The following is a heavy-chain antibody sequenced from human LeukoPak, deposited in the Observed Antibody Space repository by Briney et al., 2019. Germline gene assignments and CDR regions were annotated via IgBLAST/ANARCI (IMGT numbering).Heavy chain of an antibody. D-gene: IGHD1-26*01. J-gene: IGHJ5*02. CDR2: ISTSSSTI. CDR3: ARDRRGAWDFDP. Sequence: GGSLRLSCAASGFTFSTYCMNWVRQAPGKGLEWVSYISTSSSTIYYADFVKGRFTISRDNAKPSLYLQMNSLRDEDTAVYNCARDRRGAWDFDPWGQGTRVTVSS. CDR1: GFTFSTYC. V-gene: IGHV3-48*02.